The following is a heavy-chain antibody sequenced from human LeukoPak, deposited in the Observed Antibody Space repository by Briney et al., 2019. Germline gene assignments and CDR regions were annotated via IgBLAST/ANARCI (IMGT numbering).Heavy chain of an antibody. D-gene: IGHD3-22*01. Sequence: GGSLRLSCAASGFTFDDYAMHWVRQAPGKGLEWVSGISWNSGSIGYADSVKGRFTISRDNPKNTVHLQMNSLRAEDTAVYYCAKLPTYHYDSSGYYYFEYWGQGTLVTVSS. J-gene: IGHJ4*02. CDR2: ISWNSGSI. CDR3: AKLPTYHYDSSGYYYFEY. V-gene: IGHV3-9*01. CDR1: GFTFDDYA.